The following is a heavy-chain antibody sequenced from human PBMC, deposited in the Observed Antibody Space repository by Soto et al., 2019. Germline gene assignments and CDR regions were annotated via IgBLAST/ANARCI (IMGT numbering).Heavy chain of an antibody. CDR1: GVSVTSYT. CDR2: VFSSVSA. CDR3: ERDGMTTGDT. D-gene: IGHD2-21*02. Sequence: SETLSLTCIVSGVSVTSYTWSWVRQPANKGLEWIGRVFSSVSATYNPSLKSRVRISMDTAENRISLKLDSVTAADAGVYFCERDGMTTGDTWGPGTLVTVSS. V-gene: IGHV4-4*07. J-gene: IGHJ4*02.